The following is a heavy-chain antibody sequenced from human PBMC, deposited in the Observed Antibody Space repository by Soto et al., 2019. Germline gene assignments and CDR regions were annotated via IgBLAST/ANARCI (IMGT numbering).Heavy chain of an antibody. CDR1: GGSIRGYY. J-gene: IGHJ6*03. V-gene: IGHV4-59*08. CDR2: LYYSGTT. D-gene: IGHD3-22*01. Sequence: SETLSLTCTVSGGSIRGYYWSWIRQPPGKGLEWIGYLYYSGTTNYNPSLKNRLTISVDTSKNQFSLKLSSVTAADTAVYYCARRIEVAAADGVGYYYYLDVWGKGTSVTVSS. CDR3: ARRIEVAAADGVGYYYYLDV.